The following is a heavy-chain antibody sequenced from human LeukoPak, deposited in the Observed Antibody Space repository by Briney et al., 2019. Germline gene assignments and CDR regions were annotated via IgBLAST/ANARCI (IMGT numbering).Heavy chain of an antibody. CDR3: AREVRELSN. J-gene: IGHJ4*02. D-gene: IGHD1-26*01. V-gene: IGHV1-2*02. Sequence: GASGKVSCKASGYTFTGYYMHWVRQAPGQGLEWMGWINPNSGGTDYAQKFQGRVTMNRDPPISTAYMELSRLRSDDTAVYYCAREVRELSNWGQGTLVTVSS. CDR1: GYTFTGYY. CDR2: INPNSGGT.